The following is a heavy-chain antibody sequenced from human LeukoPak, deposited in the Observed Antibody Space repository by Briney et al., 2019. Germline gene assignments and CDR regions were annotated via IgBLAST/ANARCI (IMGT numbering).Heavy chain of an antibody. J-gene: IGHJ4*02. CDR2: IYHSGST. CDR3: ARVPYCSSTSCSYYFDY. D-gene: IGHD2-2*01. Sequence: SETLSLTCAVSGGSISSGGYSWSWIRQPPGKGLEWIGYIYHSGSTYYNPSLKSRVTISVDRSKNQFSLKLSSVTAADTAVYYCARVPYCSSTSCSYYFDYWGQGTLVTVSS. CDR1: GGSISSGGYS. V-gene: IGHV4-30-2*01.